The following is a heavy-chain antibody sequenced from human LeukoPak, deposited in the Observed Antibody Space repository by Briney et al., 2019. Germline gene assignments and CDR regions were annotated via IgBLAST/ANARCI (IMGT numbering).Heavy chain of an antibody. CDR3: ARMEEELLYPQAFDI. Sequence: SETLSLTCTVSGGSISSSSYYWGWIRQPPGKGLEWIGSIYYSGSTNYNPSLKSRVTISVDTSKNQFSLKLSSVTAADTAVYYCARMEEELLYPQAFDIWGQGTMVTVSS. CDR2: IYYSGST. CDR1: GGSISSSSYY. D-gene: IGHD3-10*01. J-gene: IGHJ3*02. V-gene: IGHV4-39*07.